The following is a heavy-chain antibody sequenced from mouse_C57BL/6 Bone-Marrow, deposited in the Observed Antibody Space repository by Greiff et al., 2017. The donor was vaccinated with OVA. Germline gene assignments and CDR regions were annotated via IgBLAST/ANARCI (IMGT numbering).Heavy chain of an antibody. Sequence: EVQGVESGGGLVKPGGSLKLSCAASGFTFSSYAMSWVRQTPEKRLEWVATISDGGSYTYYPDNVKGRFTISRDNAKNNLYLQMSHLKSEDTAMYYCAMGVPAWFAYWGQGTLVTVSA. V-gene: IGHV5-4*01. J-gene: IGHJ3*01. CDR1: GFTFSSYA. CDR3: AMGVPAWFAY. CDR2: ISDGGSYT.